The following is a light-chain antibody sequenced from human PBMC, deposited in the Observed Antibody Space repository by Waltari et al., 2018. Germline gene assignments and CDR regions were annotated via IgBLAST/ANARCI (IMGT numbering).Light chain of an antibody. CDR2: EVS. V-gene: IGLV2-14*01. Sequence: QSALTQPASVSGSPGQSITISCSGTDSDVGAYDFVSWYQQHPGKAPHLIIYEVSNRPQGISKRFSASKSGNTASLTISGLQAEDEADYYCSSYTTSSAPGVFGTGTRVTVL. J-gene: IGLJ1*01. CDR1: DSDVGAYDF. CDR3: SSYTTSSAPGV.